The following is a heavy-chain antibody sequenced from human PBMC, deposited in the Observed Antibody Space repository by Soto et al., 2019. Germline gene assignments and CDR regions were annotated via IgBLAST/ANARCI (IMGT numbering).Heavy chain of an antibody. V-gene: IGHV3-7*05. CDR2: IKQDGSEK. CDR3: ARGTYSSGWSKYYYFDY. Sequence: TGGSLRLSCAASGFTFSSYWMSWVRQAPGKGLEWVANIKQDGSEKYYVDSVKGRFTISRDNAKNSLYLQMNSLRAEDTAVYYCARGTYSSGWSKYYYFDYWGQGTLVTVSS. CDR1: GFTFSSYW. J-gene: IGHJ4*02. D-gene: IGHD6-19*01.